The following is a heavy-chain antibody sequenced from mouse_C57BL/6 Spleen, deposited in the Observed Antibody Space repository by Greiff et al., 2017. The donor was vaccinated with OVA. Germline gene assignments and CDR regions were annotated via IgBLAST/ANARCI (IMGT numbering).Heavy chain of an antibody. CDR1: GYAFSSSW. D-gene: IGHD1-1*01. V-gene: IGHV1-82*01. CDR3: ARSGSSYFDV. J-gene: IGHJ1*03. Sequence: VQLQQSGPELVKPGASVKISCQASGYAFSSSWMNWVKQRPGKGLEWIGRIYPGDGDTNYNGKFKGKATLTADKYSSTASMQLSSLTSEDSAVYFCARSGSSYFDVWGTGTTVTVSS. CDR2: IYPGDGDT.